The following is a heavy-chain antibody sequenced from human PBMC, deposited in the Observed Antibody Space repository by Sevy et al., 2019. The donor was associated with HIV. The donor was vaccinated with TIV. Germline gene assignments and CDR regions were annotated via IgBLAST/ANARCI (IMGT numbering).Heavy chain of an antibody. V-gene: IGHV3-21*06. J-gene: IGHJ4*02. D-gene: IGHD1-26*01. CDR1: GFSFITYS. CDR2: ISSSSSYI. Sequence: GGSLRLSCAASGFSFITYSMNWVRQAPGRGLEWVSSISSSSSYIYYADLVRGRFNISRDNAKISLYLQMNSLRAEDTAVYYCARANSGLDYWGQGTQVTVSS. CDR3: ARANSGLDY.